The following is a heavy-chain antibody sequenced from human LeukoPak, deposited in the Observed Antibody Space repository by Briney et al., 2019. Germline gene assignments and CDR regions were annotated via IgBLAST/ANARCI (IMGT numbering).Heavy chain of an antibody. CDR3: ARDQPCGGDCYSSDDAFDI. D-gene: IGHD2-21*02. J-gene: IGHJ3*02. V-gene: IGHV1-18*01. Sequence: ASVKVSCKASGYTFTSYGISWVRQAPGQGLEWMGWISAYNGNTNYAQKLQGRVTMTTDTSTSTAYMELRSLRSDDTAVYYCARDQPCGGDCYSSDDAFDIWGQGTMVTVSS. CDR1: GYTFTSYG. CDR2: ISAYNGNT.